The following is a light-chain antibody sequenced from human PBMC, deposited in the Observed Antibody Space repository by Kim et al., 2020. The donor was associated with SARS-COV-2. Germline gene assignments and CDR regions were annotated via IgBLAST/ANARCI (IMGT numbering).Light chain of an antibody. CDR2: EDD. CDR3: QSYTRDNVI. Sequence: GKTVTIAPARGTGSYAVYEVQWHQQTPCVVITTVIYEDDQSPAGVSDRFSGSIDNSANSASLTISGQRTEDEDDYYCQSYTRDNVIFGGGTQLTVL. J-gene: IGLJ2*01. V-gene: IGLV6-57*03. CDR1: TGSYAVYE.